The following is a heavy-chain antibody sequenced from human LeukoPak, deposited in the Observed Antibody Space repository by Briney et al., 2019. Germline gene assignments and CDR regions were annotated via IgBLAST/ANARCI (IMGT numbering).Heavy chain of an antibody. Sequence: GGSLRLSCAASGFTFSSYGMHWVRQAPGKGLEWVAVISYDGSNKYYADSVKGRFTISRDNSKNTLYLQMNSLRAEDTAVYYCARCRSGARGWFDPWGQGTLVTVSS. D-gene: IGHD2-15*01. CDR2: ISYDGSNK. V-gene: IGHV3-30*03. J-gene: IGHJ5*02. CDR1: GFTFSSYG. CDR3: ARCRSGARGWFDP.